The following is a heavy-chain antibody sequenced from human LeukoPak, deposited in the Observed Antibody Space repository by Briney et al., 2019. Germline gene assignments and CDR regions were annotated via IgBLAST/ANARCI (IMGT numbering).Heavy chain of an antibody. CDR3: ARLIVVVPAARAHFDY. CDR2: TYYSGST. D-gene: IGHD2-2*01. Sequence: PSETLSLTCTVSGGSISSSSYYWGWIRQPPGKGLEWIGSTYYSGSTYYNPSLKSRVTISVDTSKNQFSLKLSSVTAADTAVYYCARLIVVVPAARAHFDYWGQGTLVTVSS. J-gene: IGHJ4*02. CDR1: GGSISSSSYY. V-gene: IGHV4-39*01.